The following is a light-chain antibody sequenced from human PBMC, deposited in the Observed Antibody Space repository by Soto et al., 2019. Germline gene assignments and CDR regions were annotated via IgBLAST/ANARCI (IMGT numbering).Light chain of an antibody. CDR1: SSNLGSNF. V-gene: IGLV1-47*01. CDR2: RNN. J-gene: IGLJ3*02. CDR3: AAWDDSLSGVV. Sequence: SVLTQPPSASGTPGQRVTISCSGSSSNLGSNFVYWYQQLPGAAPKLLISRNNERPSGVPDRFSGSKSGTSASLAISGLRSEDEADYNCAAWDDSLSGVVFGGGTKLTVL.